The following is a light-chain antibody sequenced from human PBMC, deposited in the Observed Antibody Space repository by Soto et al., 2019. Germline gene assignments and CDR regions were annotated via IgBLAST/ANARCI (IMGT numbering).Light chain of an antibody. CDR2: AAS. J-gene: IGKJ1*01. CDR1: QSIRSY. CDR3: QQYNSSLWT. Sequence: DIQMTQSPSSLSASVGDRVTITCRASQSIRSYLNWYQQKRGKAPKLXIYAASSLQSGVQSRFSGSGSGTDFTLIISSLQSEDSAVYYCQQYNSSLWTFGQGTKVDIK. V-gene: IGKV1-39*01.